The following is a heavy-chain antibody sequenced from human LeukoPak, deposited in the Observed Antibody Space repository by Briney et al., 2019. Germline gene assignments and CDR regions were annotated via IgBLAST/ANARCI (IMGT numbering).Heavy chain of an antibody. CDR1: GFTFSSYA. V-gene: IGHV3-30-3*01. J-gene: IGHJ4*02. CDR2: ISYDGSNK. Sequence: PGGSLRLSCAASGFTFSSYAMHWVRQAPGKGLEWVAVISYDGSNKYYADSVKGRFTISRDNSKNTLYLQMNSLRAEDTAVYYCARDRGGLRYFDWLSYEFDYWGQGTLVTVSS. CDR3: ARDRGGLRYFDWLSYEFDY. D-gene: IGHD3-9*01.